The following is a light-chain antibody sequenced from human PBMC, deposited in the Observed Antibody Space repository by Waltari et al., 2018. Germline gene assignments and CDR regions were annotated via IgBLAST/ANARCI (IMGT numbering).Light chain of an antibody. CDR3: CSSAGSSTYVV. CDR1: SSDVGTYNL. J-gene: IGLJ2*01. V-gene: IGLV2-23*02. Sequence: QSALTQPASVSGSPGQSITVPFTGTSSDVGTYNLVPCYQQHPGKAPKLIIYGVNKRPSGVSDRFSGSKSGNTASLTISGLQAEDEADYYCCSSAGSSTYVVFGGGTKLTVL. CDR2: GVN.